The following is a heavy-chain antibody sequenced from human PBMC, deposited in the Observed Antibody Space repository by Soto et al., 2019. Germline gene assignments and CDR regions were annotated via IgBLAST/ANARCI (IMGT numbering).Heavy chain of an antibody. Sequence: QMQLVQSGPEVRKPGTSVKVSCKTSGLTFSNSAVQWVRQARGQRLEWIGWIAVGSGDTKYAQNFQERVTTTRDMAKSPAYMDVSSLATDDTVVYYCAAPPIRGAYNYDSWGQGTLITVSS. D-gene: IGHD3-10*01. CDR3: AAPPIRGAYNYDS. CDR1: GLTFSNSA. CDR2: IAVGSGDT. V-gene: IGHV1-58*01. J-gene: IGHJ5*01.